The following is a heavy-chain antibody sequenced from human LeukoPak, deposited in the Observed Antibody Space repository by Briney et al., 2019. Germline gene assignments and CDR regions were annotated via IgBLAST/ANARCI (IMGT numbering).Heavy chain of an antibody. D-gene: IGHD1-1*01. CDR3: AKAQSGTGRPFDY. Sequence: SGGSLRLSCAASGFTFSSYSMNWVRQAPGKGLEWVSSISSSSSYIYYADSVKGRSAISRDNSKNTLYLQMNSLRPEDTAVYYCAKAQSGTGRPFDYWGQGTLVTVSS. J-gene: IGHJ4*02. CDR2: ISSSSSYI. V-gene: IGHV3-21*01. CDR1: GFTFSSYS.